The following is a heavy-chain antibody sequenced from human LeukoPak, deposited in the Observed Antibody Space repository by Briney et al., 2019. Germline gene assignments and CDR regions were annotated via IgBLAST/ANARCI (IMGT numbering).Heavy chain of an antibody. D-gene: IGHD5-24*01. J-gene: IGHJ4*02. CDR2: INHSGST. CDR3: ARDRERGYFDY. CDR1: GGSFSGYY. V-gene: IGHV4-34*01. Sequence: PSETLSLTCAVYGGSFSGYYWSWIRQPPGKGLEWIGEINHSGSTNYNPSLKSRVTISVDTSKNQFSLKLSSVTAADTAVYYCARDRERGYFDYWGQGTLVTVSS.